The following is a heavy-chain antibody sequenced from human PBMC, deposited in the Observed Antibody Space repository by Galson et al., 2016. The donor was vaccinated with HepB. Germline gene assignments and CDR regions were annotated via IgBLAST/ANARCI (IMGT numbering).Heavy chain of an antibody. CDR3: ATGPPSYYYDSSGYCSG. D-gene: IGHD3-22*01. J-gene: IGHJ4*02. CDR2: ITSTGSYT. V-gene: IGHV3-11*06. CDR1: GFSFSTFA. Sequence: SLRLSCAASGFSFSTFAMSWVRQAPGKGLEWLSYITSTGSYTNYAGSVKGRFTVSRDNAKNSLYLQMNSLRAEDTAVYYCATGPPSYYYDSSGYCSGWGQGTLVTVSS.